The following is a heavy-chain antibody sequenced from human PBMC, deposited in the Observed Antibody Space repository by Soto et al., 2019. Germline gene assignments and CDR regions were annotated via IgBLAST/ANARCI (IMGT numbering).Heavy chain of an antibody. V-gene: IGHV3-23*01. D-gene: IGHD2-2*02. CDR2: ISGSGGST. J-gene: IGHJ4*02. CDR3: AKDLGYQLLYSYGSFFDY. CDR1: GFTFSSYA. Sequence: VQLLESGGGLVQPGGSLRLSCAASGFTFSSYAMSWVRQAPGKGLEWVSAISGSGGSTYYADSVKGRFTISRDNSKNTLYLQMNSLRAEDTAVYYCAKDLGYQLLYSYGSFFDYWGQGTLVTVSS.